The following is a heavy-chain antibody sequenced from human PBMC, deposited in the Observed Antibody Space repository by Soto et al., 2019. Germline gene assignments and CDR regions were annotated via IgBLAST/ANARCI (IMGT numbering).Heavy chain of an antibody. CDR3: AKDILYYDSSARNAFDI. Sequence: EVQLVESGGVVVQPEGSLRLSCAASGFTFDDYTMHWVRQAPGKGLEWVSLISWDGGSTYYADSVKGRFTISRDNSKNSLYLQMNSLRTEDTALYYCAKDILYYDSSARNAFDIWGQGTMVTVSS. CDR1: GFTFDDYT. V-gene: IGHV3-43*01. J-gene: IGHJ3*02. D-gene: IGHD3-22*01. CDR2: ISWDGGST.